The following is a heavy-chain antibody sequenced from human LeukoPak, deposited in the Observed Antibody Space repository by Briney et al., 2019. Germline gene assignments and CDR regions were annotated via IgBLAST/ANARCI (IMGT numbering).Heavy chain of an antibody. CDR3: ARGQPLYGSGSYYQYNWFDP. CDR2: INHSGST. Sequence: SETLSLTCAVYGGSFSGYYWSWIRQPPGKGLEWIGEINHSGSTNYNPSLKSRVTISVDTSKNQFSLKLSSVTAADTAVYYCARGQPLYGSGSYYQYNWFDPWGQGTLVTVYS. V-gene: IGHV4-34*01. D-gene: IGHD3-10*01. J-gene: IGHJ5*02. CDR1: GGSFSGYY.